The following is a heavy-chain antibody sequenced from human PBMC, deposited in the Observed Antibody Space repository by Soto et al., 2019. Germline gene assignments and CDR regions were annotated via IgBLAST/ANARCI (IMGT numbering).Heavy chain of an antibody. J-gene: IGHJ4*01. CDR3: ARDNWNSY. CDR1: W. D-gene: IGHD1-7*01. V-gene: IGHV3-74*01. Sequence: WLNWVRQAPGKGLMWVSRIHNDGSTTRYADSVKGRFTISRDNAKNTLYLQMSSLRVEDTAVYYCARDNWNSYWGQGTLVTVSS. CDR2: IHNDGSTT.